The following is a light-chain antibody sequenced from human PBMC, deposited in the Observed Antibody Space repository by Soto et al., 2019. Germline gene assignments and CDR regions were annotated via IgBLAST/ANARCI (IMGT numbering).Light chain of an antibody. J-gene: IGKJ1*01. V-gene: IGKV3-20*01. CDR1: QSVSSSS. CDR3: QHYVSLPWT. CDR2: GTS. Sequence: EIVLTQSPGTLSLSPGERATLSCRASQSVSSSSLAWYQQKPGQAPRLLIYGTSSRATGIPDRFSGSGSGTDITLTISRLEPEDFAVYYCQHYVSLPWTLGQGTKVEIK.